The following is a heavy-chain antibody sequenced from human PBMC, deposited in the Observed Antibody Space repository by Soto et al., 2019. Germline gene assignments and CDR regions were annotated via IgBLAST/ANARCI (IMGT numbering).Heavy chain of an antibody. J-gene: IGHJ5*02. V-gene: IGHV1-58*01. D-gene: IGHD3-3*01. CDR1: GFTFTSSA. CDR3: AAAYYDFWSGYFLYNNWFDP. Sequence: ASVKVSCKASGFTFTSSAVQWVRQARGQRLEWIGWIVVGSGNTNYAQKFQERVTITRDMSTSTAYMELSSLRSEDTAVYYCAAAYYDFWSGYFLYNNWFDPWGQGTLVTVSS. CDR2: IVVGSGNT.